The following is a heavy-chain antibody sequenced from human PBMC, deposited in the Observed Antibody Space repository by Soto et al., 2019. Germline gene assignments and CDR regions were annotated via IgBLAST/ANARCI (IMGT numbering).Heavy chain of an antibody. CDR1: GYTFTSYY. V-gene: IGHV1-69*02. J-gene: IGHJ6*02. CDR2: IIPILGIA. D-gene: IGHD3-10*01. Sequence: GASVKVSCKASGYTFTSYYMHWVRQAPGQGLEWMGRIIPILGIANYAQKFQGRVTITADKSTSTAYMELSSLRSEDTAVYYCARPYITMVRGVTGYYGVDVWG. CDR3: ARPYITMVRGVTGYYGVDV.